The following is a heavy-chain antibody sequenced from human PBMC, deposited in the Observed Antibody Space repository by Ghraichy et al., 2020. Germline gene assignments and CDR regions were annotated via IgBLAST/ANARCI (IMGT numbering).Heavy chain of an antibody. CDR1: GGSISSYY. CDR2: IYYSGST. J-gene: IGHJ6*03. V-gene: IGHV4-59*08. D-gene: IGHD6-19*01. CDR3: ARLAQSSGWYEFSVLGYYYYDMDV. Sequence: SETLSLTCTVSGGSISSYYWSWIRQPPGKGLEWIGYIYYSGSTNYNPSLKSRVTISVDTSKNQFSLKLSSVTAADTAVYYCARLAQSSGWYEFSVLGYYYYDMDVWGKGTTVTVSS.